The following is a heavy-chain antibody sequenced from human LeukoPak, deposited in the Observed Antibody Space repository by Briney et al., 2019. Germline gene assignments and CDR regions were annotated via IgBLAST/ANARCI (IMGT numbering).Heavy chain of an antibody. CDR3: ARVLGIRNGDYVNNWFDP. J-gene: IGHJ5*02. V-gene: IGHV4-4*07. CDR2: IYTSGST. CDR1: GGSISSYY. D-gene: IGHD4-17*01. Sequence: PSETLSHTCTVSGGSISSYYWSWIRQPAGKGLEWIGRIYTSGSTNYNPSLKSRVTMSVDTSKNQFSLKLSSVTAADTAVYYCARVLGIRNGDYVNNWFDPWGQGTLVTVSS.